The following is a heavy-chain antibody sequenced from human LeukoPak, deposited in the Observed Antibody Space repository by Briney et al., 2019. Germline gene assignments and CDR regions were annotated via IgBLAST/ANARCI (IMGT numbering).Heavy chain of an antibody. CDR2: MNPNSGNT. CDR1: GYTFTSYD. D-gene: IGHD5-24*01. Sequence: ASVKVSCKASGYTFTSYDINWVRQATGQGLEWMGWMNPNSGNTGYAQKFQGRVTITRHTSISTAYMELSSLRSEDTAVYYCARDMGEDGYNCLFDHWGQGTLVTVSS. CDR3: ARDMGEDGYNCLFDH. V-gene: IGHV1-8*03. J-gene: IGHJ5*02.